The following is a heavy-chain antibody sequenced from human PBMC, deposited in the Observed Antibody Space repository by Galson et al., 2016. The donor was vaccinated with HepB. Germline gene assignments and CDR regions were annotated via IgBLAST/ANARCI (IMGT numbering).Heavy chain of an antibody. Sequence: SLRLSCAASGFTFSNYAMHWVRQAPGKGLEWVAVIWYDGRSKYYIDSVKGRFAISRDNSKNTLNLQMSSLRAEDTAVYYCAKVATPNRNYENWFDSWGQGTLVTVSS. CDR3: AKVATPNRNYENWFDS. CDR2: IWYDGRSK. D-gene: IGHD4-11*01. CDR1: GFTFSNYA. V-gene: IGHV3-33*06. J-gene: IGHJ5*01.